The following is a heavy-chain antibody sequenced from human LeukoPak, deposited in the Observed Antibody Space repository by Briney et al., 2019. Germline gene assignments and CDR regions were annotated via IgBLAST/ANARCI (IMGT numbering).Heavy chain of an antibody. D-gene: IGHD6-19*01. CDR2: ISGSGGST. V-gene: IGHV3-23*01. J-gene: IGHJ4*02. CDR1: GFTFSSYA. Sequence: GGSLRLSCAASGFTFSSYAMSWVRQAPGKGLEWVSAISGSGGSTYYADSVKGRFTISRDNSKNSLYLQMNSLRTEDTALYYCAKDIRMGAVAGSFDYWGQGTLVTVSS. CDR3: AKDIRMGAVAGSFDY.